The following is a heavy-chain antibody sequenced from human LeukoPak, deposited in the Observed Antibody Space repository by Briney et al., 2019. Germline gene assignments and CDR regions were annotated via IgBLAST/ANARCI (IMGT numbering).Heavy chain of an antibody. J-gene: IGHJ4*02. CDR3: ASVSYDGSL. D-gene: IGHD3-22*01. Sequence: PGGSLRLSCEASGFTFSSYWMNWVRQAPGKGLEWVATMKQDGSEMYYVDSVKGRFTISRDNAKKALYLQMNNVRAEDTAVYYCASVSYDGSLWGQGTLVTVSS. CDR1: GFTFSSYW. CDR2: MKQDGSEM. V-gene: IGHV3-7*01.